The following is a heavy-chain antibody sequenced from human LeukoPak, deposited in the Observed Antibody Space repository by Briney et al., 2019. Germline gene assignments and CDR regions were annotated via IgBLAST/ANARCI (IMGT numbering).Heavy chain of an antibody. Sequence: GGSLRLSCVASGFTFRGYWMSWVRQAPGRGLEWVAIIRQDGSETSYVDSVKGRFTISRDNTKDSLYLHVNILRAEDTAVYYCARADWGSIDYWGQGTLVTVSS. CDR1: GFTFRGYW. J-gene: IGHJ4*02. CDR2: IRQDGSET. CDR3: ARADWGSIDY. D-gene: IGHD7-27*01. V-gene: IGHV3-7*01.